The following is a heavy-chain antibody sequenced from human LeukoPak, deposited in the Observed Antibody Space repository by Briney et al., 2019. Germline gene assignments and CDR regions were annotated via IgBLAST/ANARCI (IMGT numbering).Heavy chain of an antibody. CDR1: GITFSSYS. J-gene: IGHJ5*02. CDR2: ISSSGSTK. D-gene: IGHD6-19*01. CDR3: AKSPQWLASNWFDP. Sequence: PGGSLRLSCGASGITFSSYSMNWVRQAPGKGLEWVSYISSSGSTKYYADSVKGRFTISRDNARNSLYLQMNSLRAEDTAVYYCAKSPQWLASNWFDPWGQGTLVTVSS. V-gene: IGHV3-48*01.